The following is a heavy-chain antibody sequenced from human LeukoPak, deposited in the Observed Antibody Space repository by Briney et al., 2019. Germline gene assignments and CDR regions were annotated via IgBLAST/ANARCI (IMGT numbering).Heavy chain of an antibody. D-gene: IGHD2-2*01. Sequence: ASVKVSCKATGYIFSNYGISWVRQAPGHGLEWMGWISSGGNTNYAQKFQGRVTVTRDTSISTAYMELNRLTSDDTAVYYCARDCSSTSCAFDYWGQGTLVTVSS. J-gene: IGHJ4*02. CDR1: GYIFSNYG. CDR3: ARDCSSTSCAFDY. V-gene: IGHV1-18*01. CDR2: ISSGGNT.